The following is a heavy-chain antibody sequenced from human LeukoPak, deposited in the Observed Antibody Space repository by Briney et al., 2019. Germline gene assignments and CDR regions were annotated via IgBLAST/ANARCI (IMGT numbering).Heavy chain of an antibody. CDR1: GLTFSSYS. Sequence: KPGGSLRLSCAASGLTFSSYSMNWVRQAPGKGLEWVSSISSSSSNIYYADSVKGRFAISRDNAKNSLYLQMNSLRAEDAAVYYCARGYCSSTSCSFDYWGQGTLVTVSS. CDR3: ARGYCSSTSCSFDY. CDR2: ISSSSSNI. V-gene: IGHV3-21*01. D-gene: IGHD2-2*01. J-gene: IGHJ4*02.